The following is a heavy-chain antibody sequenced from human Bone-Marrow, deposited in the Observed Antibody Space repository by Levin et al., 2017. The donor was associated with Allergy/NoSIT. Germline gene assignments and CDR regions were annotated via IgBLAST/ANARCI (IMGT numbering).Heavy chain of an antibody. Sequence: GGSLRLSCSVSGFTFSTYDMHWVRQATGKSLEWVSAIVTAGDTYYSDSVKGRFTISRENARNSLHLQVNSLRAGDTAVYYCARGRGGYYFDSSGYYCNALDMWGQGTMVTVSS. CDR3: ARGRGGYYFDSSGYYCNALDM. D-gene: IGHD3-22*01. CDR1: GFTFSTYD. V-gene: IGHV3-13*01. CDR2: IVTAGDT. J-gene: IGHJ3*02.